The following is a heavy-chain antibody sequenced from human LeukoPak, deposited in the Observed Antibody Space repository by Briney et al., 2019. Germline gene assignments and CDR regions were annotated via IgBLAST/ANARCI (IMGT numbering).Heavy chain of an antibody. Sequence: GGSLRLSCAASGFTFSSYSMNWVRQAPGKGLEWVSYISSSSSTIYYADSVKGRFTISRDNSKNTLYLQMNSLRAEDTAVYYCAKDHLTVTQRNRMDYWGQGTLVTVSS. CDR2: ISSSSSTI. D-gene: IGHD4-11*01. CDR1: GFTFSSYS. V-gene: IGHV3-48*01. CDR3: AKDHLTVTQRNRMDY. J-gene: IGHJ4*02.